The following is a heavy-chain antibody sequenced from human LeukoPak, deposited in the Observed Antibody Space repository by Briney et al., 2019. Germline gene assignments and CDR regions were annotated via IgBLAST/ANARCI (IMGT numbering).Heavy chain of an antibody. D-gene: IGHD5-18*01. CDR2: IYPYDSDT. V-gene: IGHV5-51*01. CDR1: VYSFTSYW. Sequence: GESLKISCKGSVYSFTSYWIGWVRQVPGEGLEWMGIIYPYDSDTRYSPSFQGQVTISADKSVSTAYLQWSSLKASDTAMYYCARPRGYSYGTYFDYWGQGTLVTVSS. J-gene: IGHJ4*02. CDR3: ARPRGYSYGTYFDY.